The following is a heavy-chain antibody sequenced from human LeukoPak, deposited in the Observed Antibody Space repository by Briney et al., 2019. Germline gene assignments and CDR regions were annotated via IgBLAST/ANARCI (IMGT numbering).Heavy chain of an antibody. Sequence: PGGSLRPSRSAPGFTFTSFSMNWGRPAPGQGLGWGSSISSSSSYIYYADSVKGRFTISRDNAKNSLYLQMNSLRAEDTAVYYCARVEMATITDYWGQGTLVTVSS. V-gene: IGHV3-21*01. CDR2: ISSSSSYI. J-gene: IGHJ4*02. CDR3: ARVEMATITDY. D-gene: IGHD5-24*01. CDR1: GFTFTSFS.